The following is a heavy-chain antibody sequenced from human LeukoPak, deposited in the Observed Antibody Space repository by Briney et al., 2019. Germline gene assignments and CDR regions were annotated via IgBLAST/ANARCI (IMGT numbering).Heavy chain of an antibody. CDR3: ARTMYDVVIPADIDY. D-gene: IGHD2-2*01. CDR1: GFTFSSYS. Sequence: GGSLRLSYAASGFTFSSYSMNWVPQAPGKGLEWVSYISRSSSTIYYADSVKGRFTISRDNAKNSLYLEMNSLRAEDTAVYYCARTMYDVVIPADIDYWGQGTLVTVSS. J-gene: IGHJ4*02. CDR2: ISRSSSTI. V-gene: IGHV3-48*04.